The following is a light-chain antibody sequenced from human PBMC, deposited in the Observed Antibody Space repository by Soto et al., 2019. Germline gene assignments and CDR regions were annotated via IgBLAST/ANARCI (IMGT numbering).Light chain of an antibody. Sequence: QSALTQPASVSDSPGQSITISCTGTSSDVGGSNFVSWYQQHPGKPPKLIIYDVPNRPSGVSNRFSGSKSGSTASLIISRLQTEDEADYYCVSYTSSTTYVFGTGTKV. V-gene: IGLV2-14*03. J-gene: IGLJ1*01. CDR1: SSDVGGSNF. CDR2: DVP. CDR3: VSYTSSTTYV.